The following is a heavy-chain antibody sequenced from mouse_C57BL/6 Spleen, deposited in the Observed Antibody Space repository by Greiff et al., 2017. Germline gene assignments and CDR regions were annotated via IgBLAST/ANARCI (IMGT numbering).Heavy chain of an antibody. Sequence: EVKLVESGGGLVQPGGSLKLSCAASGFTFSDYYMYWVRQTPEKRLEWVAYISNGGGSTYYPDTVKGRFTVTRDNAKNTLYLQMSRLKSEDTAMYYCARPVDDSAWFAYWGQGTLVTVSA. CDR2: ISNGGGST. D-gene: IGHD1-1*01. CDR1: GFTFSDYY. CDR3: ARPVDDSAWFAY. J-gene: IGHJ3*01. V-gene: IGHV5-12*01.